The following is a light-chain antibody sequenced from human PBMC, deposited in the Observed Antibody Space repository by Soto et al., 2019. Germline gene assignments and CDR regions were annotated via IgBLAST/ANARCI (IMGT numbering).Light chain of an antibody. J-gene: IGKJ1*01. CDR2: DAS. CDR1: QSVSSH. Sequence: EIVMTQSPATLSVSPGERATLSCRASQSVSSHLAWYQHKPGQAPRLLIYDASTRATDVPDRFTGSESATEFTPTISSLQSEDFAVYYCQQYHNWPLTWTLGLGPKVEIK. V-gene: IGKV3-15*01. CDR3: QQYHNWPLTWT.